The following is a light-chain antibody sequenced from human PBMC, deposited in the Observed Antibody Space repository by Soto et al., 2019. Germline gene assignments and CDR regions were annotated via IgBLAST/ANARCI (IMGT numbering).Light chain of an antibody. CDR1: QTVFSR. J-gene: IGKJ1*01. Sequence: EIVLTQSPATLSSSPGERATLSCRASQTVFSRLAWYQHKPGQAPRLLIYDSSNMATGTPARFSGSGSGTDFTLTIDSLEPEDFAVYYCHQRRSWPRTFGQGTKVEI. CDR2: DSS. V-gene: IGKV3-11*01. CDR3: HQRRSWPRT.